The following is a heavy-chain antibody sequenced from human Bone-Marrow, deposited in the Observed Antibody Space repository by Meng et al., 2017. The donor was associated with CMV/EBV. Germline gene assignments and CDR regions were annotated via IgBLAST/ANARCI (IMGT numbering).Heavy chain of an antibody. D-gene: IGHD3-10*01. J-gene: IGHJ4*01. CDR2: IWYDGSNK. CDR1: GFTFSSYG. V-gene: IGHV3-33*06. CDR3: AKDNHTKIGGGGFDY. Sequence: GESLKISCAASGFTFSSYGMHWVRQAPGKGLEWVAVIWYDGSNKYYADSVKGRFTISRDNSKNTLYLQMNSLRAEDTAVYYCAKDNHTKIGGGGFDYWGQGTLVTVSS.